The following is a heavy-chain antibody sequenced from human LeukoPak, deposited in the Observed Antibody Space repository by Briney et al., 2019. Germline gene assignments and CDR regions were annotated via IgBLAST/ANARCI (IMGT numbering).Heavy chain of an antibody. J-gene: IGHJ6*03. CDR3: ARHLTMVRGVIITNYYYYMDV. V-gene: IGHV4-39*01. D-gene: IGHD3-10*01. CDR1: GGSISSSSYY. CDR2: IYYSWST. Sequence: SGTVSLTCIVSGGSISSSSYYWGWMRHSPGKGLVWIGSIYYSWSTYYNPYLKSRVTISVGTSKNQFSLKLSSVTAADTAVYYCARHLTMVRGVIITNYYYYMDVWGKGTTVTVSS.